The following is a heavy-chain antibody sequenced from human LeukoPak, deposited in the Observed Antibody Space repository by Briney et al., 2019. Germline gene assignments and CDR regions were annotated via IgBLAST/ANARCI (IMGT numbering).Heavy chain of an antibody. J-gene: IGHJ6*03. Sequence: AASVKVSCKASGGTFSSYAISLVRQAPGQGLEWMGRIIPIFGTANYAQKFQGRVTITTDESTSTAYMELSSLRSEDTAVYYCARGLLTVTRIDYYYYYMDVWGKGTTVTVSS. CDR1: GGTFSSYA. V-gene: IGHV1-69*05. D-gene: IGHD4-17*01. CDR2: IIPIFGTA. CDR3: ARGLLTVTRIDYYYYYMDV.